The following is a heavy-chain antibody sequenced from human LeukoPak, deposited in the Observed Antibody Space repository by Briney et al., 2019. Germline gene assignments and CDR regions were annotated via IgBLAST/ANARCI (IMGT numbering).Heavy chain of an antibody. Sequence: GGSLRLSCSASGFTFSSYAMHWVRQAPGKGLEYVSAISSNGGSTYYADSVKGRFTISRDNSKNMLYLQMSSLRAEDTAVYYCVKTMVRGVILGWFDPWGQGTLVTVSS. CDR2: ISSNGGST. D-gene: IGHD3-10*01. CDR3: VKTMVRGVILGWFDP. V-gene: IGHV3-64D*06. CDR1: GFTFSSYA. J-gene: IGHJ5*02.